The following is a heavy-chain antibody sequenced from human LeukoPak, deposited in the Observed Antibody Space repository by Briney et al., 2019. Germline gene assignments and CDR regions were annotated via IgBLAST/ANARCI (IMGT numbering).Heavy chain of an antibody. CDR1: GYTFTGYY. V-gene: IGHV1-2*02. CDR3: ARRILGYGDYCFDY. D-gene: IGHD4-17*01. CDR2: INPNSGGT. J-gene: IGHJ4*02. Sequence: GASVKVSCKASGYTFTGYYMHWVRQAPGQGLECMGWINPNSGGTNYAQKFQGRVTMTRDTSISTAYMELSRLRSDDTAVYYCARRILGYGDYCFDYWGQGTLVTVSS.